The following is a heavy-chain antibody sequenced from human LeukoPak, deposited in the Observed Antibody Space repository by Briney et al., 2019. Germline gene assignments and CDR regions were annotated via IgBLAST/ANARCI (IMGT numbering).Heavy chain of an antibody. J-gene: IGHJ4*02. CDR3: AHRGPYYDILTGYYRAYYFDY. D-gene: IGHD3-9*01. CDR2: IYWNDDK. V-gene: IGHV2-5*01. CDR1: GFSLSASGVG. Sequence: SGPTLVNPTQTLTLTCTFSGFSLSASGVGVGWIRQPPGKALEWLALIYWNDDKRYSPSLKSRLTITKDTSKNQVVLTMTNMDPVDTATYYCAHRGPYYDILTGYYRAYYFDYWGQGTLVTVSS.